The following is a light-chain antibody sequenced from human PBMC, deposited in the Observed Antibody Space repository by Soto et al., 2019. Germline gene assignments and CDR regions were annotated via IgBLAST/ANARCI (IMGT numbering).Light chain of an antibody. CDR1: QTICSW. CDR3: QHYNSYSGA. Sequence: DVPLTQSPSTLSESSGDSVTITCLASQTICSWLAWYQQKPGKAPRLLIYKTSTLTSGIPARFSGSGSGTEFTLTISGLQPDDFAPYYCQHYNSYSGAFGQGTKVDIK. CDR2: KTS. V-gene: IGKV1-5*03. J-gene: IGKJ1*01.